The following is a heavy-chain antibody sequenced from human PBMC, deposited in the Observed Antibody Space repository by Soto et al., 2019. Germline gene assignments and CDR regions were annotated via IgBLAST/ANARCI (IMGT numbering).Heavy chain of an antibody. J-gene: IGHJ6*03. D-gene: IGHD3-10*01. CDR2: IYYSGTT. CDR1: GGSISSSGDF. Sequence: PSETLSLTCTVSGGSISSSGDFWGWIRQPPGKGLEWIGNIYYSGTTNHNPSLKSRVTISVDTSKNQFSLKLSSVTAADTAVYYCARYKIPTITMVRGRNGGAYYMDVWGKGTTVTVSS. CDR3: ARYKIPTITMVRGRNGGAYYMDV. V-gene: IGHV4-39*07.